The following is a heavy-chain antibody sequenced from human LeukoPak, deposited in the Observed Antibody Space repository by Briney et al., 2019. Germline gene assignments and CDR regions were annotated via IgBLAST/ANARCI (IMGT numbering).Heavy chain of an antibody. D-gene: IGHD2-21*01. CDR3: ARDPLRGIPDYFDY. Sequence: GGSLRLSCAASGFSFSDYTMHWVRQAPGKGLEWVAVISYDAGTKYYADSVKGRFTISRDNSKNTLYLQMNSLRPENTAMYYCARDPLRGIPDYFDYWGQGTLVTVSS. J-gene: IGHJ4*02. V-gene: IGHV3-30-3*01. CDR1: GFSFSDYT. CDR2: ISYDAGTK.